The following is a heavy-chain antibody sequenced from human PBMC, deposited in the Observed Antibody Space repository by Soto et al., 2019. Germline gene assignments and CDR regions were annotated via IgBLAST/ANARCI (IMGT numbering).Heavy chain of an antibody. V-gene: IGHV3-23*01. J-gene: IGHJ4*02. D-gene: IGHD1-26*01. CDR1: GFTFSNYA. Sequence: EVQILQSGGGLEQPGGSLRLSCAASGFTFSNYAMGWIRQAQGKGLEWVSTIRETGNTYYADSVRGRSATSRDNSENTLYLQMSSLRAEDTAVYYCAKQQMGVIRALDYWGQGTLVTVSS. CDR3: AKQQMGVIRALDY. CDR2: IRETGNT.